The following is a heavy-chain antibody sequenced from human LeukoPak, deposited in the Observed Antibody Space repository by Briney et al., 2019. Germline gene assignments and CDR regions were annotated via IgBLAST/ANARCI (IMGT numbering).Heavy chain of an antibody. CDR3: TRVGYIDEGIDY. V-gene: IGHV3-33*03. D-gene: IGHD5-24*01. J-gene: IGHJ4*02. CDR1: GFTFSSYG. CDR2: IWYDGSIK. Sequence: PGGSLRLSCAASGFTFSSYGMHWVRQAPGKGLEWVAVIWYDGSIKYYADSVKGRFTISRDNAKNSLYLQMNSLRAEDTAIYYCTRVGYIDEGIDYWGQGTLVTVSS.